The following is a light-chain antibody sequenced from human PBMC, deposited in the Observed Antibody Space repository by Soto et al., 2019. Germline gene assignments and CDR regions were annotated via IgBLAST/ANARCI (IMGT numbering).Light chain of an antibody. V-gene: IGKV3D-15*01. CDR1: QNINID. Sequence: EIVLTQSPATLSVSPGESATLSCRASQNINIDLVWYQQKPGQTPKVLMFSASARETGIPAWFTGGGSKTDFPPTISSLQPEDSEVYYCQQYNTWPFTFGPGTKVDIK. J-gene: IGKJ3*01. CDR3: QQYNTWPFT. CDR2: SAS.